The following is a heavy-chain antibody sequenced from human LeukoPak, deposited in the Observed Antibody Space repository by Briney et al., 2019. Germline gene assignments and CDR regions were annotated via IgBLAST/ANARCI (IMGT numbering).Heavy chain of an antibody. CDR3: ARDLGQWLVLHFDY. CDR1: GYTFTSYA. Sequence: ASVKVSCKASGYTFTSYAMNWVRQAPGQGLEWMGWINTNAGNPTYAQGFTGRFVFSLDTSVSTAYLQISSLKAEDTAVYYCARDLGQWLVLHFDYWGQGTLVTVSS. D-gene: IGHD6-19*01. CDR2: INTNAGNP. J-gene: IGHJ4*02. V-gene: IGHV7-4-1*02.